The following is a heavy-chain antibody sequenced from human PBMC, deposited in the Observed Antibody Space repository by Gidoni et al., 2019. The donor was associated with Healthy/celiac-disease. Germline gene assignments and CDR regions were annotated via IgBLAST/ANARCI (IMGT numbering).Heavy chain of an antibody. J-gene: IGHJ4*02. D-gene: IGHD6-13*01. Sequence: QVQLQESGPGLVKPSQTLSLPCTVSGGSISSGSYYWSWLRQPAGKGLEWIGRIYTSGSTNYNPSLKSRVTISVDTSRNQFSLKLSSVTAADTAVYYCARDGIAAAGLDYWGQGTLVTVSS. CDR3: ARDGIAAAGLDY. V-gene: IGHV4-61*02. CDR1: GGSISSGSYY. CDR2: IYTSGST.